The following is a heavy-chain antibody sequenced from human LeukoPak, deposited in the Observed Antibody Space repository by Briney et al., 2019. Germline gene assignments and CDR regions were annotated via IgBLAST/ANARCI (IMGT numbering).Heavy chain of an antibody. J-gene: IGHJ4*02. CDR1: GFTFSSYA. CDR2: ISGSGGSI. Sequence: QAGGSLRLSCAASGFTFSSYAMSWVRQAPGKGLEWVSAISGSGGSIYYADSVKGRFTISRDNSKNTLYLQMNSLRAEDTAVYYCAKDDSDYYDSSGYYFPYYFDYWGQGTLVTVSS. CDR3: AKDDSDYYDSSGYYFPYYFDY. D-gene: IGHD3-22*01. V-gene: IGHV3-23*01.